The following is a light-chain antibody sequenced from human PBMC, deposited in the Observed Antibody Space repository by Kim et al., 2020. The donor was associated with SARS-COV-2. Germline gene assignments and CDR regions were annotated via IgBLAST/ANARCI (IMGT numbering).Light chain of an antibody. Sequence: SSELTQDPAVSVALGQTVRITCQGDSLRSYYASWYQQKPGQAPVLVIYGKNNRPSGIPDRFSGSSSGNTASLTITGAQAEDEADYYCNSRGSSGNWVFGGGTQLTVL. CDR3: NSRGSSGNWV. V-gene: IGLV3-19*01. CDR1: SLRSYY. CDR2: GKN. J-gene: IGLJ3*02.